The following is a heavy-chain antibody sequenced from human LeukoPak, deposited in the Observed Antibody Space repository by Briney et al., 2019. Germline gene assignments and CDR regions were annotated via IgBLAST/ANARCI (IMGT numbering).Heavy chain of an antibody. Sequence: GASVKVSCKASGYTFTSYDINWVRQATGQGLEWMGWMNPNSGNTGYAQRFQGRVTMTGNTSISTAYMELSSLRSEDTAVYYCARGKESESSGYYPVYYYGMDVWGQGTTVTVSS. J-gene: IGHJ6*02. CDR1: GYTFTSYD. V-gene: IGHV1-8*01. D-gene: IGHD3-22*01. CDR2: MNPNSGNT. CDR3: ARGKESESSGYYPVYYYGMDV.